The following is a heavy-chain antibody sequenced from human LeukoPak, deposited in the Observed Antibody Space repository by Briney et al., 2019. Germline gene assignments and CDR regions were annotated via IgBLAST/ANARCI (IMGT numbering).Heavy chain of an antibody. CDR3: ARSLPAAFFDY. Sequence: SETLSLTCAVSGGSISSSNWWSWVRQPPGKGLEWIGEIYHSGSTNYNPSLKSRVTISVDTSKNQFSLKLSSVTAADTAVYYCARSLPAAFFDYWGQGTLVTVSS. J-gene: IGHJ4*02. D-gene: IGHD2-2*01. V-gene: IGHV4-4*02. CDR1: GGSISSSNW. CDR2: IYHSGST.